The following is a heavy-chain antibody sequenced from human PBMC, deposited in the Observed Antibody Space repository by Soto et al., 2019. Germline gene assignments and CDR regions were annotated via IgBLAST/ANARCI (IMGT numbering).Heavy chain of an antibody. V-gene: IGHV3-48*02. CDR1: GFTFSSYS. Sequence: GSLRLSCAASGFTFSSYSMNWVRQAPGKGLEWVSYISSSSSTIYYADSVKGRFTISRDNAKNSLYLQMNSLRDEDTAVYYCARVGKYSSGWYSDYWGQGTLVTVSS. CDR3: ARVGKYSSGWYSDY. D-gene: IGHD6-19*01. CDR2: ISSSSSTI. J-gene: IGHJ4*02.